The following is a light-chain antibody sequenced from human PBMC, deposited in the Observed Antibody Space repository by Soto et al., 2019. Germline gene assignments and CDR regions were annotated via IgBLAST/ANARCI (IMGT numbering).Light chain of an antibody. CDR2: EVT. J-gene: IGLJ3*02. CDR1: NSDIGGYNF. CDR3: SSYTSISTLV. Sequence: QSALTQPASVSGSPGQSITISCTGTNSDIGGYNFVSWYQQPPNKAPKLVIYEVTNRPSGVSNRFSGSKSGNTASLTISGLQAEDEGTYYCSSYTSISTLVFGGGTQLTVL. V-gene: IGLV2-14*01.